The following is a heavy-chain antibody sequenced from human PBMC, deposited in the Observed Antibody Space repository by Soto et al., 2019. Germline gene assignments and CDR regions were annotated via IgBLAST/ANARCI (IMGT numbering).Heavy chain of an antibody. D-gene: IGHD4-17*01. V-gene: IGHV3-73*02. CDR3: TRHGDDVYYGMDV. Sequence: EVQLVESGGGLVQPGGSLKLSCAASGFTFSASAIHWVRQASGKGLEWVGRIRSKTNNYATAYAASVKGRFAISRDDSKNTAYLQMNSLKTEDTAVYYCTRHGDDVYYGMDVWGQGTTVTVSS. CDR2: IRSKTNNYAT. J-gene: IGHJ6*02. CDR1: GFTFSASA.